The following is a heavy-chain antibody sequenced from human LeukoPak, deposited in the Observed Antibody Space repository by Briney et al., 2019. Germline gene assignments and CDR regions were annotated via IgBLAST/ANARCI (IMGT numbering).Heavy chain of an antibody. Sequence: SVKVPCKASGFTFTSSAMQWVRQARGQRLEWIGWIVVGSGNTNYAQKFQERVTITRDMSTSTAYMELSSLRSEDTAVYYCAAETGSGIKSWDYWGQGTLVTVSS. CDR1: GFTFTSSA. V-gene: IGHV1-58*02. J-gene: IGHJ4*02. D-gene: IGHD3-10*01. CDR3: AAETGSGIKSWDY. CDR2: IVVGSGNT.